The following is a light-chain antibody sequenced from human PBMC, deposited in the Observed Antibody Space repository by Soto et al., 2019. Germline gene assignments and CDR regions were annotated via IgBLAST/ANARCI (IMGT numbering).Light chain of an antibody. J-gene: IGKJ1*01. CDR3: QQYNSYPRT. CDR1: QSLSNW. Sequence: DFQMTQSPSTLSASVGDRVTITCRASQSLSNWLAWYQQKPGKAPKLLIYDASSLESGVPPRFSGSGSGTEFTLTISSLQPDDFATYYCQQYNSYPRTFGQGTKVEIK. CDR2: DAS. V-gene: IGKV1-5*01.